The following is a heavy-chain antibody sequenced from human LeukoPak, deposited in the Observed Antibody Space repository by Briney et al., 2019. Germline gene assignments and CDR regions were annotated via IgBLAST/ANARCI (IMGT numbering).Heavy chain of an antibody. CDR2: INHSGST. J-gene: IGHJ4*02. Sequence: SETLSLTCAVYGGSFSGYYWSWIRQPPGKGLEWMGEINHSGSTNYNPSLKSRVTISVDTSKNQFSLKLSSVTAADTAVYYCARSLASYYYDSSGYYHIRSYYFDYWGQGTLVTVSS. V-gene: IGHV4-34*01. CDR3: ARSLASYYYDSSGYYHIRSYYFDY. D-gene: IGHD3-22*01. CDR1: GGSFSGYY.